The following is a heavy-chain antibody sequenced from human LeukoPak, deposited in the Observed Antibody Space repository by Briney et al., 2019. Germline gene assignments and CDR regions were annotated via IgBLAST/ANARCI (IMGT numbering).Heavy chain of an antibody. CDR2: IYSGGST. CDR1: GFTFSDYY. Sequence: PGGSLRLSCAASGFTFSDYYMSWVRQAPGKGLEWVSVIYSGGSTYYADSVKGRFTISRDNSENTLYLQMNSLRAEDTAVYYCARVSRYSTYYFDYWGQGTLVTVSS. J-gene: IGHJ4*02. D-gene: IGHD3-16*02. V-gene: IGHV3-53*01. CDR3: ARVSRYSTYYFDY.